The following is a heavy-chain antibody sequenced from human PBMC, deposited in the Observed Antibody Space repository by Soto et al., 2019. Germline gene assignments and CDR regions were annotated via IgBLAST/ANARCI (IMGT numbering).Heavy chain of an antibody. CDR1: GFTFTDYA. D-gene: IGHD6-13*01. V-gene: IGHV3-23*01. CDR2: ISGIGGST. CDR3: ARGASGYISSWYYFDY. J-gene: IGHJ4*02. Sequence: GGSLRLSCAASGFTFTDYALSWVRQAPGKGLEWVATISGIGGSTYLADSVKGRLSISRDNSKNTVSLLMNSLRAEDTAVYFCARGASGYISSWYYFDYWGRGTLVTVSS.